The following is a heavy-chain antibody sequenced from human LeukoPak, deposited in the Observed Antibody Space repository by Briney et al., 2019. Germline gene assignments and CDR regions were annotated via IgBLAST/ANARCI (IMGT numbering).Heavy chain of an antibody. D-gene: IGHD2-2*01. CDR2: IYYSGST. V-gene: IGHV4-59*08. CDR1: RGSLSSYY. Sequence: FGNPSLTCTVFRGSLSSYYWGWIRQPPGEGLGGIGYIYYSGSTNYNPSLKSRVTISVDTSKNQFSLKLSSVTAADTAVYYCARLGRTSYWYFDLWGRGTLVTVSS. CDR3: ARLGRTSYWYFDL. J-gene: IGHJ2*01.